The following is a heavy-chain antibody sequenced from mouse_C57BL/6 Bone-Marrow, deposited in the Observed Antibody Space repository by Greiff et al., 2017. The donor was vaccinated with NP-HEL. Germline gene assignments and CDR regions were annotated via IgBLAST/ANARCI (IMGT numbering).Heavy chain of an antibody. J-gene: IGHJ3*01. CDR2: IDPSDSYT. CDR1: GYTFTSYW. V-gene: IGHV1-69*01. D-gene: IGHD1-1*01. Sequence: QVQLQQSGAELVMPGASVKLSCKASGYTFTSYWMHWVKQRPGQGLEWIGEIDPSDSYTNYNQKFKGTSTLTVDKSSSTAYMQLSSLKSEESAVYYCALLRTFAYWGQGTLVTVSA. CDR3: ALLRTFAY.